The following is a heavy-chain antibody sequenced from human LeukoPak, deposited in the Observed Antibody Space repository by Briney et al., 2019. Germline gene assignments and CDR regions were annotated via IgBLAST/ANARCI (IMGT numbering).Heavy chain of an antibody. J-gene: IGHJ4*02. Sequence: GASVKVSCKASGYTFTGYYMHWVRQAPGQGLEWMGGFDPEDGETIYAQKFQGRVTMTEDTSTDTAYMELSSLRSEDTAVYYCATPGGYWGQGTLVTVSS. CDR3: ATPGGY. D-gene: IGHD3-10*01. V-gene: IGHV1-24*01. CDR2: FDPEDGET. CDR1: GYTFTGYY.